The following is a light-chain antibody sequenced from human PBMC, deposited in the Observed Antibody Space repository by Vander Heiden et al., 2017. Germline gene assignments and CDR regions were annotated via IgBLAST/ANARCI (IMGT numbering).Light chain of an antibody. CDR1: QSISSY. CDR2: AAS. Sequence: DIQMTQSPSSLSASVGDRVTITCRASQSISSYLNWYQQKPGKAPKLLIYAASSLQRGVQSRFSGSGSGTDFTLTSSRLQTEDFATYYGQQGYRTPFGAGTKVXIK. V-gene: IGKV1-39*01. J-gene: IGKJ4*01. CDR3: QQGYRTP.